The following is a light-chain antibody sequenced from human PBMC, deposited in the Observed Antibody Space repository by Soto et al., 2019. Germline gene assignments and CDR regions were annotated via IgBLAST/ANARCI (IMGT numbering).Light chain of an antibody. CDR1: QNIRSH. V-gene: IGKV3-11*01. CDR2: GAS. J-gene: IGKJ4*01. CDR3: QQRSDWPLT. Sequence: EIVLTQSPATLSLSPGERATLSCKASQNIRSHLAWYLQKPGQPPRLLIFGASNRATGIPARFSGSGSGTDFTLTISSLEHEDSGLYYCQQRSDWPLTFGGGARVEVK.